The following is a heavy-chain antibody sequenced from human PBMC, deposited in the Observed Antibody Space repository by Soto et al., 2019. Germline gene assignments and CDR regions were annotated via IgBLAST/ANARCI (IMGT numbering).Heavy chain of an antibody. J-gene: IGHJ4*02. CDR2: TYYSGST. CDR1: GGSISSYY. V-gene: IGHV4-59*01. CDR3: ARSDTAMGDFDY. D-gene: IGHD5-18*01. Sequence: ETLSLTCTVSGGSISSYYWSWIRQPPGKGLEWIGYTYYSGSTNYNPSLKSRVTISVDTSKNQFSLKLSSVTAADTAVYYCARSDTAMGDFDYWGQGTLVTVSS.